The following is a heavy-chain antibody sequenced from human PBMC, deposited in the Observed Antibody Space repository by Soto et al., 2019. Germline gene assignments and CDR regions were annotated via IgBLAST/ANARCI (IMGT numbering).Heavy chain of an antibody. D-gene: IGHD6-13*01. CDR1: GGSFSGYY. CDR3: ARAAAGTNLPFDY. V-gene: IGHV4-34*01. Sequence: QVQLQQWGAGLLKPSETLSLTCAVYGGSFSGYYWSWIRQPPGKGLEWIGEINHSGSTNYNPSLNSRVTISVDTSKNQFSLKLSSVTAADTAVYYCARAAAGTNLPFDYWGQGTLVTVSS. J-gene: IGHJ4*02. CDR2: INHSGST.